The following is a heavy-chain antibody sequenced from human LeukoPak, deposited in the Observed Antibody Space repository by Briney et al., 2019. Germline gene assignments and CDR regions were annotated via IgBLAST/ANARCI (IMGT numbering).Heavy chain of an antibody. V-gene: IGHV4-4*07. Sequence: PSETLSLTCTVSGGSIRSYYWGWVRQPAGKGLDWIGRIYATGTTDYNPSLKTRLTISIDTSKNQFSLRLTSVIAADTAVYYCARQGYTASYYFLDYWSQGTLVTVSS. J-gene: IGHJ4*02. CDR3: ARQGYTASYYFLDY. CDR1: GGSIRSYY. CDR2: IYATGTT. D-gene: IGHD1-26*01.